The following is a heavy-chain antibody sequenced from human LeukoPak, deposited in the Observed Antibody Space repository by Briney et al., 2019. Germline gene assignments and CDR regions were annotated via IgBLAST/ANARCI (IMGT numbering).Heavy chain of an antibody. V-gene: IGHV4-38-2*01. CDR2: IYHSGST. CDR3: ARRGVGGGAQGFDF. Sequence: SETLSLTCAVSGFSISSGYYWGRIRQPPGKGLEWIGSIYHSGSTYYNPSIKSRVTISVDTSKNQFSLKLSSVAAADTAVYYCARRGVGGGAQGFDFWGQGTLVTVSS. D-gene: IGHD3-10*01. J-gene: IGHJ4*02. CDR1: GFSISSGYY.